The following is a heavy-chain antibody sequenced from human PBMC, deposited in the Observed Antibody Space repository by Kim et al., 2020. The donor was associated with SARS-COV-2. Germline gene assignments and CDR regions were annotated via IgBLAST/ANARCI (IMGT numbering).Heavy chain of an antibody. CDR2: INTNTGNP. V-gene: IGHV7-4-1*02. CDR1: GYTFTSYA. J-gene: IGHJ6*02. CDR3: ARGELLRWRYYYYGMDV. Sequence: ASVKVSCKASGYTFTSYAMNWVRQAPGQGLEWMGWINTNTGNPTYAQGFTGQFVFSLDTSVSTAYLQISSLKAEDTAVYYCARGELLRWRYYYYGMDVWGQGTTVTVSS. D-gene: IGHD1-26*01.